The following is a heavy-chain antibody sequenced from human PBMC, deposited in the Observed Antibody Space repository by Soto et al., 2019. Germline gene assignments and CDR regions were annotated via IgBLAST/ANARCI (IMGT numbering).Heavy chain of an antibody. CDR3: ARASMIRGVSIDY. CDR2: SIPIVDIT. V-gene: IGHV1-69*02. D-gene: IGHD3-10*01. J-gene: IGHJ4*02. Sequence: QVQLVQSGAEVKKPGSSVKVSCKTSGGTFTSYTISWVRQAPGQGIEWMGRSIPIVDITNYAQKFQDRVTITADTSTNTAYMEPGSLSSEDTAVYDCARASMIRGVSIDYWGQGTLVTVSS. CDR1: GGTFTSYT.